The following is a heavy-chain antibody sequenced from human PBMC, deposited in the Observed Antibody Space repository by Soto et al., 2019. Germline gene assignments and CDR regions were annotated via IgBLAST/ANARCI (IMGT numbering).Heavy chain of an antibody. D-gene: IGHD3-10*01. CDR2: ISGSGGST. CDR3: VRGLPGGFDP. V-gene: IGHV3-23*01. Sequence: PGGSLRLSCAASGFTFSSYAMSWVRQAPGKGLEWVSAISGSGGSTYYADSVKGRFTISRENAKNSLFLQMNSLRVGDTAVYYRVRGLPGGFDPWGQGTLVTVSS. CDR1: GFTFSSYA. J-gene: IGHJ5*02.